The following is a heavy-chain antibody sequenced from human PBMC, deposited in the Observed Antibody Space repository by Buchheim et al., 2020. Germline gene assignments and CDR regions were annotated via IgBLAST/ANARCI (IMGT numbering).Heavy chain of an antibody. Sequence: EVQLVESGGGLVQPGGSLRLSCAASGFTFSSYWMSWVRQAPGKGLEWVANIKQDGSEKYYVDFVKGRFPLPRDNAKNSLYLQMNSLRAEDTAVYYCARVRLVMVIDHYYDSSGYYNTYYFDYWGQGTL. CDR3: ARVRLVMVIDHYYDSSGYYNTYYFDY. CDR2: IKQDGSEK. CDR1: GFTFSSYW. J-gene: IGHJ4*02. V-gene: IGHV3-7*01. D-gene: IGHD3-22*01.